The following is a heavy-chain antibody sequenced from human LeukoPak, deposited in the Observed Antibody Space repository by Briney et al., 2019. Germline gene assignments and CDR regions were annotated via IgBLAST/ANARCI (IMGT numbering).Heavy chain of an antibody. J-gene: IGHJ4*02. CDR2: IYWNDDT. Sequence: SGPTLVNLTQTLTLSCTCSGFSLRTSGGGVGWIRQPPGKALEWLALIYWNDDTRCSPSLKCRLTLTKENSKNQVVLTMTNMDPVDTATYYCAHTFYDSSVGPFDYWGQGTLVTVSS. CDR3: AHTFYDSSVGPFDY. CDR1: GFSLRTSGGG. V-gene: IGHV2-5*01. D-gene: IGHD3-22*01.